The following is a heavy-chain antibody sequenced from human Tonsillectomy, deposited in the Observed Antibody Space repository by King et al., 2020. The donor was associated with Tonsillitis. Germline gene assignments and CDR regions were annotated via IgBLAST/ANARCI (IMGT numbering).Heavy chain of an antibody. D-gene: IGHD3-22*01. CDR3: ARRKTFYYDTSAYFDAFDI. Sequence: VQLVESGGGLVKPGGSLRLSCAASGFTFSDYYMTWIRQAPGKGLEWVSYISSRGSFTNYAESVKGRFTISRDNAKNSLYLQMNSLRAEDTAVFYCARRKTFYYDTSAYFDAFDIWGQGTMVTVSS. CDR2: ISSRGSFT. CDR1: GFTFSDYY. J-gene: IGHJ3*02. V-gene: IGHV3-11*06.